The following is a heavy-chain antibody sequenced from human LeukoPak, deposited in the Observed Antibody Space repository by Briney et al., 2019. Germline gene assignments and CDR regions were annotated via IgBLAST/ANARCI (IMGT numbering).Heavy chain of an antibody. CDR2: IKQDGSEK. CDR3: ARSGQWLRPTGYFDL. Sequence: GGSLRLSCAASGFTFSRYWMHWVRQAPGKGLEWVANIKQDGSEKYYVDSVKGRFTISRDNAKNSLYLQMNSLRAEDTAVYYCARSGQWLRPTGYFDLWGRGTLVTVSS. CDR1: GFTFSRYW. D-gene: IGHD5-12*01. J-gene: IGHJ2*01. V-gene: IGHV3-7*01.